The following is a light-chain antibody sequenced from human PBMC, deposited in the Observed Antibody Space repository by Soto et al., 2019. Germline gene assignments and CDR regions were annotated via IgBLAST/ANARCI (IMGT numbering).Light chain of an antibody. V-gene: IGKV3-20*01. CDR2: GAS. Sequence: VFTQSPGTLSVSPLAISILSCRASQSVGSYYIAWYQQKPGEATRLLIYGASSRGTGIPDRFSGSGSGKDFPLTISRLEPEYSAVYYCQRYRSSRTFGQGTKVDIK. CDR3: QRYRSSRT. J-gene: IGKJ1*01. CDR1: QSVGSYY.